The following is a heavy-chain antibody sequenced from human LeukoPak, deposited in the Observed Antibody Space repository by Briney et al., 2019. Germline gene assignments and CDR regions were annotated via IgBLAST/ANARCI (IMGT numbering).Heavy chain of an antibody. CDR1: GYSFTSYW. V-gene: IGHV5-51*01. D-gene: IGHD1-26*01. CDR3: ARALVGAATLSY. CDR2: IYPGDSDT. Sequence: GESLKISCKGSGYSFTSYWIAWVRQMPGKGLEWMGVIYPGDSDTRYSPSFQGQVTLSADKSISTAYLQWSSLKASDTAIYYCARALVGAATLSYWGQGTLVTVSS. J-gene: IGHJ4*02.